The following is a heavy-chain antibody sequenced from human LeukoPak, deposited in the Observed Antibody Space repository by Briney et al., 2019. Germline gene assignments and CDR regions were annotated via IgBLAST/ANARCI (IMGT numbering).Heavy chain of an antibody. D-gene: IGHD2-2*01. CDR1: GFTFSSYA. Sequence: GGSLRLSCAASGFTFSSYAMSWVRQAPGKGLEWVSAISGSGGSTYYADSVKGRFTISRDNSKSTLYLQMHSLRAEDTAVYYCAKDRDCSSTSCYPYYYYMDVWGKGTTVTVSS. J-gene: IGHJ6*03. V-gene: IGHV3-23*01. CDR3: AKDRDCSSTSCYPYYYYMDV. CDR2: ISGSGGST.